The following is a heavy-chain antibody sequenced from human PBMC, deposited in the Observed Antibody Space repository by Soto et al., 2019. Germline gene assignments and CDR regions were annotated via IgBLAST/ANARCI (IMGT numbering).Heavy chain of an antibody. D-gene: IGHD3-9*01. J-gene: IGHJ6*02. CDR2: ISTSSSAI. CDR3: ARDGADYDILTGYYDYYYHCMDV. CDR1: GFAFRSYG. Sequence: KPGGSLRLSCVASGFAFRSYGMNWVRPAPGKGLEWVSSISTSSSAIYYTDSVKGRFTISRDNARNSLYLQMKSLRAEDTAVYFCARDGADYDILTGYYDYYYHCMDVWGQGTTVTVSS. V-gene: IGHV3-21*06.